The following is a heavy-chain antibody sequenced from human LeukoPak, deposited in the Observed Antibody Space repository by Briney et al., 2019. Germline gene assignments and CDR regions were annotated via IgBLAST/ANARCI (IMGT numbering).Heavy chain of an antibody. CDR1: GFTFSSYS. V-gene: IGHV3-21*01. Sequence: PGGSLRLSCAASGFTFSSYSMNWVRQAPGKGLEWVSSISSSSSYIYYADSVKGRFTISRDNAKNSLYLQMNSLRAEDTAVYYCARDHTAGYDFWSGHWPVDYWGQGTLVTVSS. CDR3: ARDHTAGYDFWSGHWPVDY. J-gene: IGHJ4*02. CDR2: ISSSSSYI. D-gene: IGHD3-3*01.